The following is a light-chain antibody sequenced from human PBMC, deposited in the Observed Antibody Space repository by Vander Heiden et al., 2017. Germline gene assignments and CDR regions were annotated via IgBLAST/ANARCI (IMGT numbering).Light chain of an antibody. V-gene: IGLV9-49*03. CDR3: GADHGTGINFVGV. CDR1: SDYNNDK. J-gene: IGLJ2*01. CDR2: VGTGGIVE. Sequence: QPVLTQPPSASACMGASVTRTCTLSSDYNNDKVDWYQQRPGKGPRFVMRVGTGGIVESKGDGIPDRFSVLGSGLNRYLTIKNIQEDDESDYHCGADHGTGINFVGVFGGGTKLTVL.